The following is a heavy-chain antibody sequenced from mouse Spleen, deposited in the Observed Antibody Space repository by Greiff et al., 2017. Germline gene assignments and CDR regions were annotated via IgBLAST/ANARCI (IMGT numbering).Heavy chain of an antibody. CDR1: GYTFTSYW. Sequence: VQLQQPGAELVKPGASVKLSCKASGYTFTSYWMQWVKQRPGQGLEWIGEIDPSDSYTNYNQKFKGKATLTVDTSSSTAYMQLSSLTSEDSAVYYCARALGRNFDYWGQGTTLTVSS. J-gene: IGHJ2*01. CDR2: IDPSDSYT. D-gene: IGHD4-1*01. V-gene: IGHV1-50*01. CDR3: ARALGRNFDY.